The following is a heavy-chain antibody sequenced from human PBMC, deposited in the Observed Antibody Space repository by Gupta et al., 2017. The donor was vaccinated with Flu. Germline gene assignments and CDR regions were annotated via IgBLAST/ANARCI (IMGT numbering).Heavy chain of an antibody. J-gene: IGHJ4*02. CDR2: VNWYGGNI. D-gene: IGHD6-13*01. CDR1: GFPFGVSA. CDR3: VKGSADSSSWSDSDYYFDY. V-gene: IGHV3-9*01. Sequence: EVQLVESGGGLVQTGRSLRLSCTASGFPFGVSAMHWVRQAPGKGLEWVSGVNWYGGNIGYADSVKGRFTISRDNAKNSLFLQMNSLRAEDTALYYCVKGSADSSSWSDSDYYFDYWGQGTLVTVSS.